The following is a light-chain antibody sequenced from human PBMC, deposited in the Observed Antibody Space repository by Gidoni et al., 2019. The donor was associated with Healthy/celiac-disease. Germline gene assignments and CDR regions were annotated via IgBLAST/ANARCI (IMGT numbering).Light chain of an antibody. Sequence: SYELTQPPSVSVSPGQTARITCSGDALPNQYAYWYQQKPGQAPVLVLYKDSERTSGIPERFSGSSSGTTVTLTISGVQAEDEADYYCQSADSSGTYVFGTGTKVTVL. CDR1: ALPNQY. CDR2: KDS. J-gene: IGLJ1*01. CDR3: QSADSSGTYV. V-gene: IGLV3-25*03.